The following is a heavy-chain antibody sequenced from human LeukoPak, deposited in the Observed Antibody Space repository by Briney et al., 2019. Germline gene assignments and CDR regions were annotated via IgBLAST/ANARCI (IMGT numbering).Heavy chain of an antibody. V-gene: IGHV1-2*06. Sequence: GASVKVSCKASGYTFTGYYMHWVRQAPGQGLAWMGRINPNSGGTNYAQKFQGRVTMTRDTSISTAYMELSRLRSDDTAVYYCARDLYSSSWYGYSYWGQGTLVTVSS. CDR1: GYTFTGYY. CDR2: INPNSGGT. J-gene: IGHJ4*02. D-gene: IGHD6-13*01. CDR3: ARDLYSSSWYGYSY.